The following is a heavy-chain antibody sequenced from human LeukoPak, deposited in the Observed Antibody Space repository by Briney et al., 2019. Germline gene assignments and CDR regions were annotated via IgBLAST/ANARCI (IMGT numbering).Heavy chain of an antibody. D-gene: IGHD7-27*01. CDR1: GFTFNNYA. Sequence: GGSLRLSCAASGFTFNNYAMTWVRQAPGKGLERVSTISAIGGITYYADSVKGRFTISRDNSNNALYVQMNGLRAEDTAIYYCARNWVDYWGQGTLVTVSS. CDR2: ISAIGGIT. CDR3: ARNWVDY. J-gene: IGHJ4*02. V-gene: IGHV3-23*01.